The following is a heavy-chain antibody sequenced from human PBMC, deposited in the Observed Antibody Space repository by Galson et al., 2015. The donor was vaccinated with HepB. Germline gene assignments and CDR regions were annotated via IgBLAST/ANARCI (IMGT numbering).Heavy chain of an antibody. V-gene: IGHV4-39*07. CDR2: MYYSGST. J-gene: IGHJ6*02. CDR1: GGSISSSSYY. D-gene: IGHD1-26*01. Sequence: GGSISSSSYYWGWIRQPPGKGLEWIGTMYYSGSTYYNSSLKSRVTISVDTSKNQFSLRLSSVTAADTGIYYCARDLGSGRFPWDYHYGMDVWGQGTAVSVSS. CDR3: ARDLGSGRFPWDYHYGMDV.